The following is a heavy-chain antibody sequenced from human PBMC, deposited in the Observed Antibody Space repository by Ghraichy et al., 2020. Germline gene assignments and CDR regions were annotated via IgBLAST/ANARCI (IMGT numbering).Heavy chain of an antibody. CDR3: ARHLDYNASGKYRAFDI. Sequence: GGSLNISCKGSGYSFNTYWIGWVRQKPGKGLEWMGIIYPDDSDTTYSPSFQGQVTISADRSISTAYLQWSSLKASDTAMYYCARHLDYNASGKYRAFDIWGQGTMVTVSS. J-gene: IGHJ3*02. CDR2: IYPDDSDT. V-gene: IGHV5-51*01. CDR1: GYSFNTYW. D-gene: IGHD3-10*01.